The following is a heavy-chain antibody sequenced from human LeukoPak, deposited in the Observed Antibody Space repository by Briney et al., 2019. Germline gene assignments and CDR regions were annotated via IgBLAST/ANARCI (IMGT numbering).Heavy chain of an antibody. V-gene: IGHV3-33*01. J-gene: IGHJ4*02. D-gene: IGHD3-10*01. CDR1: GFTFSSYG. CDR2: IWYDGSNK. CDR3: ARGTLWFGELSHIFDY. Sequence: GRSLRLSCAASGFTFSSYGMHWVRQAPGKGLEWVAVIWYDGSNKYYADSVKGRFTFSRDNSKNTLYLQMNSLRAEDTAVYYCARGTLWFGELSHIFDYWGQGTLVTVSS.